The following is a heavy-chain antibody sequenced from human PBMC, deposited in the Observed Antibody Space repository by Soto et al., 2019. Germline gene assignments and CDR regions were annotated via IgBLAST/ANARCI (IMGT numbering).Heavy chain of an antibody. J-gene: IGHJ4*02. V-gene: IGHV1-3*01. CDR3: ARAEYYDFWSGYHGFDY. Sequence: GASVKVSCKASGYTFTSSAMHWGRQAPGQRLEWMGWINAGNGNTKYSQKFQGRVTITRDTSASTAYMELSSLRSEDTAVYYCARAEYYDFWSGYHGFDYWGQGTLVTVSS. CDR1: GYTFTSSA. CDR2: INAGNGNT. D-gene: IGHD3-3*01.